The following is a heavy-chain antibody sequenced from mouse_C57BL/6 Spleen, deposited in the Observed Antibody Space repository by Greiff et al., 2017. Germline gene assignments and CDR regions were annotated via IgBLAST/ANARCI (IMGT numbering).Heavy chain of an antibody. V-gene: IGHV14-2*01. D-gene: IGHD1-1*01. CDR1: GYTFTSYG. Sequence: EVQLQQSGAELARPGASVTLSCKASGYTFTSYGISWVKQRTGQGLEWIGRIDPEDGATKYAPKFQGKGTITADTSSNTAYLQLSSLTSEDTAVYYCARPHYYGSSSWFAYWGQGTLVTVSA. CDR3: ARPHYYGSSSWFAY. J-gene: IGHJ3*01. CDR2: IDPEDGAT.